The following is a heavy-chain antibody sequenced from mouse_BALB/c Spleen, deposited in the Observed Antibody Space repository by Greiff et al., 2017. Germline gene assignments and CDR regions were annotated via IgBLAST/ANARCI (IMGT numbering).Heavy chain of an antibody. D-gene: IGHD1-1*01. CDR2: IWSGGST. CDR3: ASIYYYDSSRYYYAMDY. CDR1: GFSLTSYG. Sequence: QVQLQQSGPGLVQPSQSLSITCTASGFSLTSYGVHWVRQSPGKGLEWLGVIWSGGSTDYNAAFISRLSISKDNSKSQVFFKMNSLQADDTAIYYCASIYYYDSSRYYYAMDYWGQGTSVTVSS. V-gene: IGHV2-4-1*01. J-gene: IGHJ4*01.